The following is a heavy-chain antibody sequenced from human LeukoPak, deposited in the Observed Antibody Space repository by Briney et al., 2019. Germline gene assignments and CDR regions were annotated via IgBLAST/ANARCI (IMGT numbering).Heavy chain of an antibody. J-gene: IGHJ4*02. Sequence: SETLSLTCTVSGGSISSGGYYWSWIRQHPGKGLEWIGYIYYSGSTYYNPSLKSRVTISLDTSKNQFSLKLSSVTAADTAVYYCARDGGLGPDYWGQGTLVTASS. CDR3: ARDGGLGPDY. D-gene: IGHD4-23*01. V-gene: IGHV4-31*03. CDR2: IYYSGST. CDR1: GGSISSGGYY.